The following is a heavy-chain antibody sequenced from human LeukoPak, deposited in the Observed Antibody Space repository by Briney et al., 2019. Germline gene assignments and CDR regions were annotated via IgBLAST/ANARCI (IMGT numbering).Heavy chain of an antibody. J-gene: IGHJ4*02. D-gene: IGHD6-13*01. CDR2: IKQDGSDK. CDR1: GFTFTTYW. CDR3: ARDFAAAGTGNY. V-gene: IGHV3-7*03. Sequence: PGGSLRLSCAASGFTFTTYWMTWVRQAPGKGLEWVANIKQDGSDKYYVDSVKGRFTISRDNARKSVYLQMNSLRAEDTAVYYCARDFAAAGTGNYWGQGTLVTVSS.